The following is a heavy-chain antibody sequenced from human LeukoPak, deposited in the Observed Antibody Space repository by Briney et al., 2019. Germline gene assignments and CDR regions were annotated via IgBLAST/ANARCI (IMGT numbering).Heavy chain of an antibody. Sequence: ASVKVSCKASGYTFTGYYMHWVRQAPGQGLEWMGWINPDSGGTNYAQKFQGRVTMTRDTSISTAYMELSRLRSDDTAVYYCAITLVPSDGMDVWGQGTTVTVSS. CDR1: GYTFTGYY. CDR2: INPDSGGT. CDR3: AITLVPSDGMDV. V-gene: IGHV1-2*02. D-gene: IGHD6-13*01. J-gene: IGHJ6*02.